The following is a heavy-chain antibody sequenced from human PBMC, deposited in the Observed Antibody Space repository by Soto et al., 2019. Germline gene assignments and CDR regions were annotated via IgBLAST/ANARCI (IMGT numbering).Heavy chain of an antibody. J-gene: IGHJ3*02. Sequence: EVQLLESGGGLVQPGGSLRLSCAASGLTFTTYAMTWVRQAPGKGLEWVSSVSGTGDITYYADSVKGRFTISRDNSKTTVYLQMSSLRAEDTAVYYCAKAHASSWSIPGAFDIWGQGTMVTVSS. CDR3: AKAHASSWSIPGAFDI. CDR1: GLTFTTYA. D-gene: IGHD6-13*01. CDR2: VSGTGDIT. V-gene: IGHV3-23*01.